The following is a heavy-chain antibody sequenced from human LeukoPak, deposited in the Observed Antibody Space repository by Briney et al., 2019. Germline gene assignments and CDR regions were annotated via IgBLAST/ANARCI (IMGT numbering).Heavy chain of an antibody. CDR1: GYTLTELS. J-gene: IGHJ4*02. CDR2: FDPEDGET. Sequence: GASVKVSCKVSGYTLTELSMHWVRQAPGKGLEWMGGFDPEDGETIYAQKFQGRVTMTEDTSTDTAYMELSSLRSEDTAVYYCATVEAGGLEPEHHFDYWGQGTLVTVSS. D-gene: IGHD1-1*01. CDR3: ATVEAGGLEPEHHFDY. V-gene: IGHV1-24*01.